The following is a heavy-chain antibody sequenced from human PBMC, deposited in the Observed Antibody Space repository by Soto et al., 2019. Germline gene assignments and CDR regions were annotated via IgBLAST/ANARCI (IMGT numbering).Heavy chain of an antibody. J-gene: IGHJ4*02. V-gene: IGHV4-39*01. CDR2: IDYSGTA. D-gene: IGHD1-20*01. CDR3: ARITGRHLDY. CDR1: GGSISVTNVF. Sequence: PSETLSLTCAVSGGSISVTNVFWGWVRQPPGKGLEWIGNIDYSGTAYFSPSLATRVTFHVDTSKNQFSLTLYSVTAAETAVYYCARITGRHLDYRGQGILVTVSS.